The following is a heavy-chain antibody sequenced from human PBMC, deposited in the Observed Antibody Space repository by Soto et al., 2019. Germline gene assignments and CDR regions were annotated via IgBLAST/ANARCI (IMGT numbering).Heavy chain of an antibody. J-gene: IGHJ4*02. CDR3: ASSGDSYGYALYYFDY. CDR2: IWYDGSNK. Sequence: QVQLVESGGGVVQPGRSLRLSCAASGFTFSSYGMHWVRQAPGKGLEWVAVIWYDGSNKYYADSVKGRFTISRDNSKNSRDLQMNSLIAEDTAVYYCASSGDSYGYALYYFDYWGQGTLVTVSS. CDR1: GFTFSSYG. V-gene: IGHV3-33*01. D-gene: IGHD5-18*01.